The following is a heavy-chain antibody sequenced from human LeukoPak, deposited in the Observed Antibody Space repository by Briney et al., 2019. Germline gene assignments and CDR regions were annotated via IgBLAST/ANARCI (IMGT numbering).Heavy chain of an antibody. J-gene: IGHJ5*02. CDR1: GGSFSGYY. CDR2: INHSGST. Sequence: SETLSLTCAVFGGSFSGYYWSWIRQPPGKGLEWIGEINHSGSTNYNPSLKSRVTVSVDRSKNQFSLKLSSVTAADTAVYYCVRDGETYSSSWYWFDPWGQGTLVTVSS. D-gene: IGHD6-13*01. V-gene: IGHV4-34*01. CDR3: VRDGETYSSSWYWFDP.